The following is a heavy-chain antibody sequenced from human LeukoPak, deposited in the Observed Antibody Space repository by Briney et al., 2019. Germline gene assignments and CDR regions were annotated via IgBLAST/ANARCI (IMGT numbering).Heavy chain of an antibody. D-gene: IGHD7-27*01. CDR3: ASNTGTVFDY. CDR1: GDSITAYY. J-gene: IGHJ4*02. CDR2: VYYSGST. Sequence: PSETLSLTCTVSGDSITAYYWSWIRQPPGKGLEWIGYVYYSGSTECNPSLRSRVTISLEMSKHQFSLNLTPVTAADTAVYYCASNTGTVFDYWGQGALVTVSS. V-gene: IGHV4-59*01.